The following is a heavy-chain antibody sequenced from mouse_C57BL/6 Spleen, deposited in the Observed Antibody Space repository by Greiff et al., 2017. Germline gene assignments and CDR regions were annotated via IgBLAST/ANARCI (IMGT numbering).Heavy chain of an antibody. D-gene: IGHD2-3*01. J-gene: IGHJ4*01. Sequence: EVQRVESGGGLVQPGGSLKLSCAASGFTFSDYGMAWVRQALRKGPEWVAFISNLAYSIYYADTVTGRFTISRENAKNTLYLEMSSLRSEDTAMYYCARLVTTYAMDYWGQGTSVTVSS. CDR3: ARLVTTYAMDY. CDR2: ISNLAYSI. V-gene: IGHV5-15*01. CDR1: GFTFSDYG.